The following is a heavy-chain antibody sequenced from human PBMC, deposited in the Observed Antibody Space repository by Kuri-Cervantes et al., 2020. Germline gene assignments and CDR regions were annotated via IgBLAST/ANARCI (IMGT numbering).Heavy chain of an antibody. J-gene: IGHJ4*02. V-gene: IGHV3-21*01. D-gene: IGHD3-9*01. Sequence: GESLKISCAASGFTFSSYSMNWVRQAPGKGLEWVSSISSSSSYIYYADSVKGRFTISRDNAKNSLYLQMNSLRAEDTAVYYCARDGKREYYDILTGHYGFDYWGQGTLVTVSS. CDR1: GFTFSSYS. CDR2: ISSSSSYI. CDR3: ARDGKREYYDILTGHYGFDY.